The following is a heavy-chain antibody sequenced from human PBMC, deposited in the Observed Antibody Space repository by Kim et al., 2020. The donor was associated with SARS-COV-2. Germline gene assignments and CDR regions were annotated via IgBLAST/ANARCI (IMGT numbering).Heavy chain of an antibody. V-gene: IGHV3-30*18. Sequence: GGSLRLSCAASGFTFSSYGMHWVRQAPGKGLEWVAIISYDGSNKYYADSVKGRFTISRDNSKNTLYLQMNSLRPEDTAVYYCAKDRQYYDSSGYTGDAFDMWGQGTMVTVSS. J-gene: IGHJ3*02. D-gene: IGHD3-22*01. CDR2: ISYDGSNK. CDR1: GFTFSSYG. CDR3: AKDRQYYDSSGYTGDAFDM.